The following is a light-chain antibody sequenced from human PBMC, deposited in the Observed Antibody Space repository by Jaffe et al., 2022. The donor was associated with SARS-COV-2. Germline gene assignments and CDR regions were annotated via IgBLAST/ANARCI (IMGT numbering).Light chain of an antibody. V-gene: IGKV3-20*01. CDR1: QSISSSY. Sequence: EIVLTQSPDTLSLSPGERATLSCRASQSISSSYLAWYQQKPGQAPRLLIYGASSRATGTPDRFSGSGSGTDFSLTISRLEPEDFAVYYCQQYGSSPRTFGQGTKVEI. CDR2: GAS. CDR3: QQYGSSPRT. J-gene: IGKJ1*01.